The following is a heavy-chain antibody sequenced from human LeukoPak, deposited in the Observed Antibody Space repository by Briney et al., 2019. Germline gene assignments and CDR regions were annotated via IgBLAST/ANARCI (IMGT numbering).Heavy chain of an antibody. J-gene: IGHJ4*02. CDR1: GFIVSSNY. D-gene: IGHD3-3*01. CDR2: LYSGGNT. Sequence: GGSLRLSCAASGFIVSSNYMSWVRQAPGKGLEWVSILYSGGNTYYADSVKGRFIISRDNSNNTLYLQMNSLRTEDTAVYYCARVGITLFGVVILWGQGNLVTVSS. CDR3: ARVGITLFGVVIL. V-gene: IGHV3-53*01.